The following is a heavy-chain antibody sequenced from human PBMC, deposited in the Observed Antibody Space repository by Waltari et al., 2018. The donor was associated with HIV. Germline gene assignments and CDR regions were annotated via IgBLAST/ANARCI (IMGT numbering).Heavy chain of an antibody. CDR2: INNYDSQT. CDR3: ARGVALVRGVKIRGHMDV. J-gene: IGHJ6*02. V-gene: IGHV1-18*01. Sequence: VQLVQSGAEVKRPGASVRVSCTSSGYTFSAFAINWVRQAPGQGLEWMGWINNYDSQTNFAEKYQGRVTMTTDTSKSTASMELRSLRSDDTAVYFCARGVALVRGVKIRGHMDVWGQGTTVTVSS. CDR1: GYTFSAFA. D-gene: IGHD3-10*01.